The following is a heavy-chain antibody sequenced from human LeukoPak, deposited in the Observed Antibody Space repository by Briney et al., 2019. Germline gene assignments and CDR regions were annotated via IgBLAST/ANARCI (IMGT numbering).Heavy chain of an antibody. J-gene: IGHJ5*02. V-gene: IGHV3-53*01. CDR3: ARHVVGATLDP. Sequence: PGGSLRLSCAASGFTFSSYTMSWVRQAPGKGLEWVSVIFSGGTTHYADSVKGRFTISRDNSKNTLYLQMNSLRAEDTAVYYCARHVVGATLDPWSQGTLVTVSS. D-gene: IGHD1-26*01. CDR1: GFTFSSYT. CDR2: IFSGGTT.